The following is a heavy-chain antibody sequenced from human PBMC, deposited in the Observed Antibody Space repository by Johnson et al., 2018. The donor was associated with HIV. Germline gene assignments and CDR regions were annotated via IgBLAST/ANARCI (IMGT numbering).Heavy chain of an antibody. CDR2: VNSDGSSL. V-gene: IGHV3-74*02. J-gene: IGHJ3*02. D-gene: IGHD2-2*01. Sequence: VQLVESGGGVVRPGGSLRLSCAASGFTVSSNYMSWVRQAPGKGLVWVSRVNSDGSSLSYADSVKGRFTLSRDNSKNTLYLQLSSLRTEDTAVFYCARGGVVHDAFDMWGQGTMVTVSS. CDR1: GFTVSSNY. CDR3: ARGGVVHDAFDM.